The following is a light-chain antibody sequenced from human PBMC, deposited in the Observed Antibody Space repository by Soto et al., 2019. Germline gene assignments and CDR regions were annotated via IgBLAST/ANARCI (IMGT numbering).Light chain of an antibody. Sequence: IQLTQSPSSLSASVGDRVAITCRASQDIYISLAWYQQEPGKAPKLLIHAASTLQSGVPSRFSGSGSGTDFTLIISSLQPEDFATYYCQQVYAYPSTFGGGTKVDIK. CDR2: AAS. CDR3: QQVYAYPST. CDR1: QDIYIS. V-gene: IGKV1-9*01. J-gene: IGKJ4*01.